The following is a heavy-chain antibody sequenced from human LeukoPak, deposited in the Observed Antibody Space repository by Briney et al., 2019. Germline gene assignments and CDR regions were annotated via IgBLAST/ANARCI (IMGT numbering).Heavy chain of an antibody. J-gene: IGHJ6*03. CDR1: GFTFSSYS. Sequence: GGSLRLSCAASGFTFSSYSMNWVRQAPGKGLEWVSSINSSSSYIYYADSVKGRFTISRDNAKNSLYLQMNSLRAEDTAVYYCTTCKYYYYYYMDVWGKGTTVTISS. CDR2: INSSSSYI. D-gene: IGHD1-14*01. V-gene: IGHV3-21*01. CDR3: TTCKYYYYYYMDV.